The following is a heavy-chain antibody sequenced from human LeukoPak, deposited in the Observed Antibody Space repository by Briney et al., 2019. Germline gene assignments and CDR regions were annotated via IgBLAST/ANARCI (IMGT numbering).Heavy chain of an antibody. CDR1: GFTFSSYS. Sequence: GGSLRLSCAASGFTFSSYSMNWVRQAPGKGLEWVSSISSSSSYIYYADSVEGRFTISKDNAKNSLYLQMNSLRAEDTAVYYCATSQTHLYDYVWGSYRYSDYWGQGTLVTVSS. J-gene: IGHJ4*02. CDR2: ISSSSSYI. V-gene: IGHV3-21*01. D-gene: IGHD3-16*02. CDR3: ATSQTHLYDYVWGSYRYSDY.